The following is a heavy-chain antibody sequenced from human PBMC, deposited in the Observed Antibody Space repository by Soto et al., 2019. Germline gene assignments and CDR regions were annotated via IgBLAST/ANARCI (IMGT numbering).Heavy chain of an antibody. V-gene: IGHV4-61*01. CDR3: ASPGLFYYDSSATRDY. J-gene: IGHJ4*02. D-gene: IGHD3-22*01. Sequence: ETLSLTCTVSGGSVSSGSYYWSWIRQPPGKGLEWIGYIYYSGSTNYNPSLKSRVTISVDTSKNQFSLKLSSVTAADTAVYYCASPGLFYYDSSATRDYWGQGTLVTVSS. CDR2: IYYSGST. CDR1: GGSVSSGSYY.